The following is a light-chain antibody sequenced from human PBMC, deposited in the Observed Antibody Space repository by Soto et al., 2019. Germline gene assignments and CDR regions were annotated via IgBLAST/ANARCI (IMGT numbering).Light chain of an antibody. CDR2: GAS. CDR3: QQYGNSPVT. J-gene: IGKJ2*01. V-gene: IGKV3-20*01. CDR1: QSVASN. Sequence: EVVMTQSPGTLSLSPGERATLSCWASQSVASNLVWYQQKPGQAPRLLIYGASRRPTAIPDRFSGSGSVTDLTLTITRLEPEDFAVYYCQQYGNSPVTFGRGTRLQIK.